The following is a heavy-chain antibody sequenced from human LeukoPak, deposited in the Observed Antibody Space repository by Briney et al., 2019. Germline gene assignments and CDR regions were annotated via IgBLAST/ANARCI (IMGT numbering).Heavy chain of an antibody. J-gene: IGHJ5*02. CDR2: ISSNGGST. Sequence: GGSLRLSCAASGFTFSSYAMHWVRQAPGKGLEYVSAISSNGGSTYYANSVKGRFTISRDNSKNTLYLQMGSLRAEDMAVYYCARGGGYSGYGWFDPWGQGTLVTVSS. CDR3: ARGGGYSGYGWFDP. V-gene: IGHV3-64*01. CDR1: GFTFSSYA. D-gene: IGHD5-12*01.